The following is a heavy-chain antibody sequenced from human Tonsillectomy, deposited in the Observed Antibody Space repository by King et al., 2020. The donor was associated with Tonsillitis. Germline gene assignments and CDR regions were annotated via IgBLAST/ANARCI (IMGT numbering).Heavy chain of an antibody. CDR3: ARDVTDYYGSGSSLDY. CDR2: INAGNGNT. CDR1: GYSFTSYA. J-gene: IGHJ4*02. Sequence: QLVQSGAEVKKPGASVKVSCKASGYSFTSYAMHWVRQASGQRLEWMGWINAGNGNTKYSQKFQGRVTITRDTSASTAYMELSSLRSEDTAVYYCARDVTDYYGSGSSLDYWGQGTLVTVSS. D-gene: IGHD3-10*01. V-gene: IGHV1-3*01.